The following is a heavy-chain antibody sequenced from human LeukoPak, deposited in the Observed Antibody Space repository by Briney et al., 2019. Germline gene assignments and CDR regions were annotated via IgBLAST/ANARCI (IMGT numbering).Heavy chain of an antibody. CDR1: GFTFSSYA. D-gene: IGHD3-3*01. J-gene: IGHJ6*02. CDR3: ARDYDFWSGRPGSYYYYGMDV. Sequence: GGSLRLSCAASGFTFSSYAMHWVRQAPGKGLEWVAVISYDGSNKHYADSVKGRFTISRDNSKNTLYLQMNSLRAEDTAVYYCARDYDFWSGRPGSYYYYGMDVWGQGTTVTVSS. V-gene: IGHV3-30*04. CDR2: ISYDGSNK.